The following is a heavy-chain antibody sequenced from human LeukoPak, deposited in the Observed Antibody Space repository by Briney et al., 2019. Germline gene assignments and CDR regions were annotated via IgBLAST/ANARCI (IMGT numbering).Heavy chain of an antibody. CDR2: INHSGST. Sequence: SETLSLTCAVYGGSFSGYYWSWIRQPPGKGLEWIGEINHSGSTNYNPSLKSRVTISVDTSKNQFSLKLSSVTAADTAVYYCARERRGWYLDYWGQGTLVTVSS. D-gene: IGHD2-15*01. CDR3: ARERRGWYLDY. CDR1: GGSFSGYY. V-gene: IGHV4-34*01. J-gene: IGHJ4*02.